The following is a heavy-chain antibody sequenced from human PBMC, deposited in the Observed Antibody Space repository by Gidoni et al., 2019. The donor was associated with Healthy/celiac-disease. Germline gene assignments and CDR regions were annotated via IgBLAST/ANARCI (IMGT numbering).Heavy chain of an antibody. D-gene: IGHD6-19*01. Sequence: EVQLVESGGGLVMPGGSLRLSCAASGLPFRSYSMNWVRQAPGKGLEWVSSMSSSSSYIDYADSVKGRFTISRDNAKNSLYLQMNSLRAEDTAVYYCAREVSSGWYFDFQHWGQGTLVTVSS. CDR2: MSSSSSYI. CDR1: GLPFRSYS. V-gene: IGHV3-21*01. J-gene: IGHJ1*01. CDR3: AREVSSGWYFDFQH.